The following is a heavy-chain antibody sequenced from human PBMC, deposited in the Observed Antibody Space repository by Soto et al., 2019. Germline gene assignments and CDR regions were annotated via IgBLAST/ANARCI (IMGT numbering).Heavy chain of an antibody. Sequence: EVQLVESGGGLVQPGGSLRLSCEASGFTFRNNDMHWVRQGTGKGLEWVSGISAAGDPDYADSVEGRFTTSRENAQNSFFLQMNSLRVGDTAVYYCARTDRDFYGLDVWGQGTTVIVSS. CDR2: ISAAGDP. CDR3: ARTDRDFYGLDV. J-gene: IGHJ6*02. V-gene: IGHV3-13*05. CDR1: GFTFRNND.